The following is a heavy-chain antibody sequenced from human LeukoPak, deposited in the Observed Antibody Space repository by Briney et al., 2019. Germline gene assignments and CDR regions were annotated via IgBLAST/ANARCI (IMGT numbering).Heavy chain of an antibody. CDR2: IRNKPRSYTT. V-gene: IGHV3-72*01. CDR3: ARVTRSWDFDL. Sequence: GGSLRLSCAASGFTFTNYGMHWVRQAPGKGLEWVGRIRNKPRSYTTEYAASVKGRFTISRDDSNNSLYLQMNSLKTEDTAVYYCARVTRSWDFDLWGRGALVTVSS. CDR1: GFTFTNYG. J-gene: IGHJ2*01.